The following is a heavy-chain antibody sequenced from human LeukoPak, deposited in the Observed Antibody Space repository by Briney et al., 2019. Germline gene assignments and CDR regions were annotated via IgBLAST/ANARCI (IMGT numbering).Heavy chain of an antibody. Sequence: PSETLSLTCTVSGGPISSSSYYWGWIRQPPGKGLEWIGSIYYSGSTYYNPSLKSRVTISVDTSKNQFSLKLSSVTAADTAVYYCARRIAVAGSVAAFDIWGQGTMVTVSS. CDR1: GGPISSSSYY. V-gene: IGHV4-39*01. CDR2: IYYSGST. CDR3: ARRIAVAGSVAAFDI. D-gene: IGHD6-19*01. J-gene: IGHJ3*02.